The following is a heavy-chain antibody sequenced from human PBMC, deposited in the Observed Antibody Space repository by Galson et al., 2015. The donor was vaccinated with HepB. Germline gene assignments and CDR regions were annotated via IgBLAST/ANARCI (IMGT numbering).Heavy chain of an antibody. CDR1: GGSISSYY. CDR3: ARTAVAPYDYGDSNYWYFDL. J-gene: IGHJ2*01. D-gene: IGHD4-17*01. V-gene: IGHV4-59*08. CDR2: IYYSGST. Sequence: SETLSLTCTVSGGSISSYYWSWIRQPPGKGLEWIGYIYYSGSTNYNPSLKSRVTISVDTSKNQFSLKLSSVTAADTAVYYCARTAVAPYDYGDSNYWYFDLWGRGTLVTVSS.